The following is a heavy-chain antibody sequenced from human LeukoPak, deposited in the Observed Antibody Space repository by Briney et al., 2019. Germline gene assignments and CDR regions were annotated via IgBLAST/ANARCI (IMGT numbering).Heavy chain of an antibody. J-gene: IGHJ3*02. D-gene: IGHD4-17*01. CDR3: ARDLRAFYGDYVGAFDI. CDR2: IYHSGST. V-gene: IGHV4-30-2*01. Sequence: ASETLSLTCTVSGDSISSGWYWGWIRQPPGKGLEWIGYIYHSGSTYYNPSLKSRVTISVDRSKNQFSLKLSSVTAADTAVYYCARDLRAFYGDYVGAFDIWGQGTMVTVSS. CDR1: GDSISSGWY.